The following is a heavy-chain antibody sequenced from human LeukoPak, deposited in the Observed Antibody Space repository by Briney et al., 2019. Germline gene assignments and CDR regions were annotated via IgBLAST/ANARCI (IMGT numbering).Heavy chain of an antibody. V-gene: IGHV4-59*01. J-gene: IGHJ4*02. CDR2: SYYTGST. D-gene: IGHD6-19*01. CDR1: GGSISSYY. Sequence: SETQSLTCTVSGGSISSYYWSWIRQPPGKGLEWIGYSYYTGSTNYNPSLKSRVTISVDTSKNQFSLKLSSVTAADTAVYYCARVAYTSGGYYFDYWGQGTLVTVSS. CDR3: ARVAYTSGGYYFDY.